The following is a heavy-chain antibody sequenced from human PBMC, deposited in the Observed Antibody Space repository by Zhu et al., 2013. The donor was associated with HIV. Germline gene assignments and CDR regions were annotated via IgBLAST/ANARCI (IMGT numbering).Heavy chain of an antibody. CDR3: ARAVGLYCGGDCYIFDY. J-gene: IGHJ4*02. V-gene: IGHV1-69*01. D-gene: IGHD2-21*02. CDR1: GGTFSSYA. Sequence: QVQLVQSGAEVKKPGSSVKVSCKASGGTFSSYAISWVRQAPGQGLEWMGGIIPIFGTANYAQKFQGRVTITADESTSTAYMELSSLRSEDTAVYYCARAVGLYCGGDCYIFDYWGQGNPGHRLL. CDR2: IIPIFGTA.